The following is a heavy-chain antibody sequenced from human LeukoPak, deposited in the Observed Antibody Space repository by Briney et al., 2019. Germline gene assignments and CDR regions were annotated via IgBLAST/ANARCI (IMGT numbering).Heavy chain of an antibody. CDR2: IIPIFGTS. CDR3: ARGSRSGWYYFDY. CDR1: GGTFSSDT. V-gene: IGHV1-69*06. Sequence: ASVKVSCKASGGTFSSDTISWVRQAPGQGLEWMGVIIPIFGTSNYAQKFQGRVTITADTATSTAYMELSSLRSDDTAVYSCARGSRSGWYYFDYWGQGTLVTVSS. J-gene: IGHJ4*02. D-gene: IGHD6-19*01.